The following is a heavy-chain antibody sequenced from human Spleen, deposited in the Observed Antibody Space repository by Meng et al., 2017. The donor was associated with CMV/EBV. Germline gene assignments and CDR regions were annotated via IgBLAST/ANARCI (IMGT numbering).Heavy chain of an antibody. D-gene: IGHD1-7*01. J-gene: IGHJ4*02. V-gene: IGHV1-8*02. CDR3: TRGGNWNYLRFFDY. CDR1: GYTFTSYD. Sequence: ASVKVSCKASGYTFTSYDINWVRQATGQGLEWMGWMNPNSGNTGYAQKFQGRVTMTRDTSIRTVYMELTRLSSDDTALYFCTRGGNWNYLRFFDYWGQGTLVTVSS. CDR2: MNPNSGNT.